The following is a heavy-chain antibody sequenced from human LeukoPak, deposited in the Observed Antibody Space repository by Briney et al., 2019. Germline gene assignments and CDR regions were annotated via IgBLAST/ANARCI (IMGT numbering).Heavy chain of an antibody. D-gene: IGHD2-2*01. J-gene: IGHJ6*02. CDR3: ARPQQGGTTRSHGLDV. CDR1: GFTFSNSW. V-gene: IGHV3-74*01. Sequence: GGSLRLSCAASGFTFSNSWMQWVRHVPGKGLVWVSRINTDGTSASYADSVRGRFIISRDNAKNTLYLQMNSLRAEDTAVYYCARPQQGGTTRSHGLDVWGQGTTVTVSS. CDR2: INTDGTSA.